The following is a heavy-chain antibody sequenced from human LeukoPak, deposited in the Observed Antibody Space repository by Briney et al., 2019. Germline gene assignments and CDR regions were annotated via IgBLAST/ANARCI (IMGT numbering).Heavy chain of an antibody. J-gene: IGHJ6*03. V-gene: IGHV1-46*01. Sequence: GASVKVSCKASGYTFTSYYMHWVRQAPGQGLEWMGIINPSGGSTSYAQKFQGRVTMTRDTSTSTVYMELSSLRSKDTAVYYCARAKTGTSYYYYYMDVWGKGTTVTVSS. CDR3: ARAKTGTSYYYYYMDV. CDR2: INPSGGST. D-gene: IGHD2-2*01. CDR1: GYTFTSYY.